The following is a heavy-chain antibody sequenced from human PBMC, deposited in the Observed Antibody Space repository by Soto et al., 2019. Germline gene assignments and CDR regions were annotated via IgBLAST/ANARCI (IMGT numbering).Heavy chain of an antibody. CDR3: ATGRDQGYYSYCMDV. Sequence: SETLSLSCAVSGGSISSYYWSWIRQPPGKGLEWIGYIYYSGSTNYNPSLKSRVTISVDTSKNQFSLKLSSVTAADTAVYYCATGRDQGYYSYCMDVWGPGTTVTLSS. D-gene: IGHD2-2*01. CDR1: GGSISSYY. CDR2: IYYSGST. V-gene: IGHV4-59*01. J-gene: IGHJ6*02.